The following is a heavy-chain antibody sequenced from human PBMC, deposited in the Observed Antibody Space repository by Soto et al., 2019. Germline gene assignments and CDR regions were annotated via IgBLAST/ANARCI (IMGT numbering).Heavy chain of an antibody. CDR3: ARGVLVPAAIVYYYGMDV. D-gene: IGHD2-2*02. J-gene: IGHJ6*02. V-gene: IGHV3-30-3*01. CDR2: ISYDGSNK. Sequence: QVQLVESGGGVVQPGRSLRLSCAASGFTFSSYAMHWVRQAPGKGLEWVAVISYDGSNKYYADSVKGRFTISRDNSKNTLYLKMNSLRAEDTAVYYCARGVLVPAAIVYYYGMDVWGQGTTVTVSS. CDR1: GFTFSSYA.